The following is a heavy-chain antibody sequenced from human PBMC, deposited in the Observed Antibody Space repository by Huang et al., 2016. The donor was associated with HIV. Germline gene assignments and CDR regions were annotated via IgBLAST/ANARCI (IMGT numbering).Heavy chain of an antibody. CDR2: IYTCGST. CDR1: GFTVCSNF. Sequence: EVQLVESGGGLIQPGGSLRLSCAAYGFTVCSNFMSWVRQAPGKGLEWVSVIYTCGSTYYADDVKGRFTISRDNSKNTLYLQMNSLRAEDTAVYYCARMAVAGNDAFDIWGQGTMVTVSS. D-gene: IGHD6-19*01. V-gene: IGHV3-53*01. J-gene: IGHJ3*02. CDR3: ARMAVAGNDAFDI.